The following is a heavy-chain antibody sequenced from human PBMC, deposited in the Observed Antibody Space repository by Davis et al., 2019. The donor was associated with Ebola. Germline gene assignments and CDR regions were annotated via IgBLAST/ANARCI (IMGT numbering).Heavy chain of an antibody. D-gene: IGHD1-26*01. CDR1: GYTFRDYW. Sequence: GESLKISCYGSGYTFRDYWIVWVRQMPGKGLEWMWNIYPGDSDASYSPSFQGQVTLSADKSTATAYLQWRSLKDSDTAIYCCARQGGGSGRLTSFDYWGQGTLVTVSS. CDR3: ARQGGGSGRLTSFDY. V-gene: IGHV5-51*01. CDR2: IYPGDSDA. J-gene: IGHJ4*02.